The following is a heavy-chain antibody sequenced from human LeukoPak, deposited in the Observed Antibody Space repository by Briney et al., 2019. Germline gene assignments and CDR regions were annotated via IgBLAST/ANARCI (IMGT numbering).Heavy chain of an antibody. CDR3: AKDGYDILTGYDYYFDY. CDR2: ISGSGGST. V-gene: IGHV3-23*01. D-gene: IGHD3-9*01. J-gene: IGHJ4*02. Sequence: GGSLRLSCAASGFTFSSYAMSWVRQAPGKGLEWVSAISGSGGSTYYADSVKGRFTISRDNSKNTLYLQMNSLRAEDTAVYYCAKDGYDILTGYDYYFDYWGQGTLVTVSS. CDR1: GFTFSSYA.